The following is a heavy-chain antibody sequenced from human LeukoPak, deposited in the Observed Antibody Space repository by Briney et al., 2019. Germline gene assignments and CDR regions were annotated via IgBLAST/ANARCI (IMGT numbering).Heavy chain of an antibody. CDR3: ARSRRYYGSGSGYYFDY. J-gene: IGHJ4*02. CDR2: INHSGST. Sequence: SETLSLTCTVSGGSISSISYYWSWIRQPPGKGLEWIGEINHSGSTNYNPSLKSRVTISVDTSKNQFSLKLSSVTAADTAVYYCARSRRYYGSGSGYYFDYWGQGTLVTVSS. V-gene: IGHV4-39*07. CDR1: GGSISSISYY. D-gene: IGHD3-10*01.